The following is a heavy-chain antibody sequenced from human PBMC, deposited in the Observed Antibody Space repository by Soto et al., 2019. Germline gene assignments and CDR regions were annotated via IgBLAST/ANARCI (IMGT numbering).Heavy chain of an antibody. V-gene: IGHV3-30-3*01. Sequence: QVQLVESGGGVVQPGRSLRLSCAASGFTFNNYAMHWVRQAPGKGLEWVAVVSYDGSNKYYADSVKGRFTISRDNSKDTLYLQMNSLRAEDTAVFYFARTVTTVTTPYYFDYWGQGTMVTVSS. J-gene: IGHJ4*02. CDR3: ARTVTTVTTPYYFDY. CDR1: GFTFNNYA. D-gene: IGHD4-17*01. CDR2: VSYDGSNK.